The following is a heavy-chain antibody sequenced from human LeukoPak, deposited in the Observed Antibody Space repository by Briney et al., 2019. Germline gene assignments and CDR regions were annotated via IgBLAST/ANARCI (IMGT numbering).Heavy chain of an antibody. J-gene: IGHJ4*02. CDR2: IRYDGSNK. CDR3: AKDSRGGYSYGFDY. D-gene: IGHD5-18*01. CDR1: GFTFSNSA. Sequence: GGSLRLSCVVSGFTFSNSAMNWVRQAPGKGLEWVAFIRYDGSNKYYADSVKGRFTISRDNSKNTLYLQMNSLRAEDTAVYYCAKDSRGGYSYGFDYWGQGTLVTVSS. V-gene: IGHV3-30*02.